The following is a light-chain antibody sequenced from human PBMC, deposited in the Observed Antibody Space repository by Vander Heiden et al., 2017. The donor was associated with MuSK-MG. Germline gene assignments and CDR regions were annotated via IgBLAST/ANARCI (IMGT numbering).Light chain of an antibody. CDR2: DVS. J-gene: IGLJ2*01. CDR1: SSDVGGYNY. Sequence: QSALTQPASVSGSPGQSITISCTGTSSDVGGYNYVSWYQQQPGKAPKLMIYDVSKRPSGVSSRFSGSKSGNTASLTISGLQAEDEADYYCSSYTSSSTLVVFGGGTKLTVL. V-gene: IGLV2-14*03. CDR3: SSYTSSSTLVV.